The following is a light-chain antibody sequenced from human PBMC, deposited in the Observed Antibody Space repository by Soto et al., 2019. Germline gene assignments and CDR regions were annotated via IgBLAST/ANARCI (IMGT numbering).Light chain of an antibody. J-gene: IGKJ5*01. CDR3: QQRHRWPIT. V-gene: IGKV3-11*01. CDR2: DAY. Sequence: VLTQSPVTLSFSPWERATLSCRASQSFRGLLAWYQQKPGQAPRLLIYDAYNRATGIPPRFSGSGSGTDFTLTISSLEPEDSAVYYCQQRHRWPITFGQGTRLEI. CDR1: QSFRGL.